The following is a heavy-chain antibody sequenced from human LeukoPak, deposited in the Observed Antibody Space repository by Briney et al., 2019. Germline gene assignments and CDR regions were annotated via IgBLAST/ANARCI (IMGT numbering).Heavy chain of an antibody. Sequence: SETLSLTCTVSGGSISSSSYYWGWIRQPPGKGLEWIGSIYYSGSTYYNPSLKSRVTVSVDTSKNQFSLKLSSVTAADTAVYYCARHAYYYGSGSYYGFWFDPWGQGTLVTVSS. D-gene: IGHD3-10*01. CDR2: IYYSGST. CDR3: ARHAYYYGSGSYYGFWFDP. CDR1: GGSISSSSYY. J-gene: IGHJ5*02. V-gene: IGHV4-39*01.